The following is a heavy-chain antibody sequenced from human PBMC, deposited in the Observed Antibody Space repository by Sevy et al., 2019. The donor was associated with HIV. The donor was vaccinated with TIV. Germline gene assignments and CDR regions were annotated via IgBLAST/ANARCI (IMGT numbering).Heavy chain of an antibody. CDR1: GFSFDNHA. CDR3: ARGWPIHL. V-gene: IGHV3-23*01. J-gene: IGHJ4*02. D-gene: IGHD3-3*02. Sequence: GGSVRLSCAASGFSFDNHAMMWFRQPPGKGLEWVSTTPTSGISTFYANSVKGRFIISRDNSKSTLYLEMNSLRVEDTALYYCARGWPIHLWGQGTLVTVSS. CDR2: TPTSGIST.